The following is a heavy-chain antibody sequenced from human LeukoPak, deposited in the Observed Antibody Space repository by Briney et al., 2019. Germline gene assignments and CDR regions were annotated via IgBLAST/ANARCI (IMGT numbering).Heavy chain of an antibody. J-gene: IGHJ3*01. Sequence: GESLKISCQASGYTFTTSWIGWVRQLPGTGLEWRAIIYPSDSDTRYNPSFQGQVTISADKSINTAYLSWSSLKASDSAIYYCAKPGYSASFELWGQGTTVTVSS. V-gene: IGHV5-51*01. CDR2: IYPSDSDT. D-gene: IGHD5-12*01. CDR1: GYTFTTSW. CDR3: AKPGYSASFEL.